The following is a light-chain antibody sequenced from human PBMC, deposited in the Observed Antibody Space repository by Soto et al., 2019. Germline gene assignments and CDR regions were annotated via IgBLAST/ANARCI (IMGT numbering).Light chain of an antibody. V-gene: IGLV1-44*01. CDR1: SSNIGSNA. CDR3: AVWDDSLNGVV. J-gene: IGLJ2*01. CDR2: SNN. Sequence: QSVLTQPPSASGTPGQRVTISCSGSSSNIGSNAVNWYQQLPGTAPKLLIYSNNQHPSGVPDRFSGPKSGTSASLAISGLQSGDEAHYYCAVWDDSLNGVVFGGGTKLTAL.